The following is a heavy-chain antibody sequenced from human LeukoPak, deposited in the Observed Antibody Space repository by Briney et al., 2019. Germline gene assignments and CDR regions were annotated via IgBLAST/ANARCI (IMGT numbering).Heavy chain of an antibody. Sequence: PSEILSLTCTVSGGSISSYYWSWIRQPAGKGLEWIGRIYTSGTTNYNPSFKSRVTMSVDTSKNQFSLKLSSVTAADTAVYYCAREGYYYYYMDVWGKGTTVTVSS. CDR2: IYTSGTT. V-gene: IGHV4-4*07. J-gene: IGHJ6*03. CDR3: AREGYYYYYMDV. CDR1: GGSISSYY.